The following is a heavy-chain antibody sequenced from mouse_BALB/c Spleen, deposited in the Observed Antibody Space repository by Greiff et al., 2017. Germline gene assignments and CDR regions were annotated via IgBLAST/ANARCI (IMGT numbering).Heavy chain of an antibody. J-gene: IGHJ4*01. CDR2: ISSGSSTI. CDR1: GFTFSSFG. D-gene: IGHD2-4*01. CDR3: AILPYDYDAVYAMDY. Sequence: EVQLVESGGGLVQPGGSRKLSCAASGFTFSSFGMHWVRQAPEKGLEWVAYISSGSSTIYYADTVKGRFTISRDNPKNTLFLQMTSLRSEDTAMYYCAILPYDYDAVYAMDYWGQGTSVTVSS. V-gene: IGHV5-17*02.